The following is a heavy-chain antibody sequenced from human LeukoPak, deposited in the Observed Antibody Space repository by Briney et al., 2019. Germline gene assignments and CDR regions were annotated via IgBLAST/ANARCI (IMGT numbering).Heavy chain of an antibody. CDR3: AREDQMATGDY. J-gene: IGHJ4*02. CDR1: GFTFSSYA. D-gene: IGHD5-24*01. V-gene: IGHV3-30*04. CDR2: ISYDGSNK. Sequence: GGSLRLSCAASGFTFSSYAMHWVRQAPGKGLEWVAVISYDGSNKYYADSVKGRFTISRDNSKNTLYLQMNSLRAEDTAVYYCAREDQMATGDYWGQGTLVTVSS.